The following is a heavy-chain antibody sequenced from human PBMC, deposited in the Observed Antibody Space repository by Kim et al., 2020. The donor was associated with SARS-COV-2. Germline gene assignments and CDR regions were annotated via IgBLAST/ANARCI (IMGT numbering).Heavy chain of an antibody. CDR2: IRSKAYGGKT. D-gene: IGHD6-13*01. Sequence: GGSLRLSCTASGFTFSDYAMSWFRQAPGKGLEWVGFIRSKAYGGKTEYAASVKSRFTISRDDSKSIAYLQMNSLKTEDTAVYYCTRGVIAAAARPNFDYWGQGTLVTVSS. J-gene: IGHJ4*02. V-gene: IGHV3-49*03. CDR3: TRGVIAAAARPNFDY. CDR1: GFTFSDYA.